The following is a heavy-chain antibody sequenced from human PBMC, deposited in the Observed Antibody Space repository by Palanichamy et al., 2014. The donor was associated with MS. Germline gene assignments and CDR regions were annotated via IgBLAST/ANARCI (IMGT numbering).Heavy chain of an antibody. D-gene: IGHD6-19*01. CDR3: ARDLGYSSGWYLFPGPAHAFDT. CDR2: TYYRSKWYN. J-gene: IGHJ3*02. Sequence: QQSGPGLVKPSQTLSLTCAISGDSVSSNSAAWNWIRQSPSRGLEWLGRTYYRSKWYNDYAVSVKSRITINPDTSKNQFSLQLNSVTPEDTAVYYCARDLGYSSGWYLFPGPAHAFDTWGQGTMVTVSS. V-gene: IGHV6-1*01. CDR1: GDSVSSNSAA.